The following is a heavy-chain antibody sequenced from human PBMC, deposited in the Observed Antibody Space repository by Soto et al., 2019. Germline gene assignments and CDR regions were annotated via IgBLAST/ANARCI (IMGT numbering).Heavy chain of an antibody. CDR2: IYYSGST. CDR1: GGSISSGDYY. V-gene: IGHV4-30-4*01. D-gene: IGHD1-26*01. CDR3: ARELGATGYFQH. Sequence: QVQLQESGPGLVKPSQTLSLTCTVSGGSISSGDYYWSWIRQPPGKGLEWIGYIYYSGSTYYNPSLACRVTISVDASKDQFSLKLSSVTAADAAVYFCARELGATGYFQHWGQGTLVTVSS. J-gene: IGHJ1*01.